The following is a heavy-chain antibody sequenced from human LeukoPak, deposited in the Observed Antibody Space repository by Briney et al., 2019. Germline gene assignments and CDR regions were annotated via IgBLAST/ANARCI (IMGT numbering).Heavy chain of an antibody. D-gene: IGHD2-2*01. CDR3: ASQTSRKTYCSSTSCYAMGDSIDY. V-gene: IGHV4-39*01. Sequence: KPSETLSLTCTVSGGSISSSSYYWGWIRQPPGKGLEWIGSIYYSGSTYYNPSLKSRVTISVDTSKNQFSLKLSSVTAADTAVYYCASQTSRKTYCSSTSCYAMGDSIDYWGQGTLVTVSS. CDR2: IYYSGST. CDR1: GGSISSSSYY. J-gene: IGHJ4*02.